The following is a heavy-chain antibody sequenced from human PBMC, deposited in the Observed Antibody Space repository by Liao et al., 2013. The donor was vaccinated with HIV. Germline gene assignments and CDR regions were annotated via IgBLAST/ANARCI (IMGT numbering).Heavy chain of an antibody. CDR3: ARVRYYGSGSRTWYMDV. D-gene: IGHD3-10*01. V-gene: IGHV4-59*12. CDR2: ISDSGST. J-gene: IGHJ6*03. CDR1: GDSITSAY. Sequence: QVQLQESGPGLVKPSETLSLSCTVSGDSITSAYWGWIRQSPGKGLEWIGYISDSGSTNHSPSLKSRVTMSVDTSKNQFSLKLSSVTAADTAVYYCARVRYYGSGSRTWYMDVVGRKGPRSPSP.